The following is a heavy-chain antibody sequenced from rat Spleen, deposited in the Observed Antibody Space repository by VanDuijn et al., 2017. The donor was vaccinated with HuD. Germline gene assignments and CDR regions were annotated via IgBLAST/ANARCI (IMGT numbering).Heavy chain of an antibody. CDR3: TRGVYYGYNAFAY. Sequence: EVQLVESGGGLVQPGRSLKLSYVASGFTFNIYWMSWIRQAPGKGLEWVASISNTGGTTDYPDSVKGRISISRDNAKSTLYVQMNSLRSEDTANYYCTRGVYYGYNAFAYWGQGTLVTVSS. V-gene: IGHV5-31*01. CDR1: GFTFNIYW. D-gene: IGHD1-9*01. CDR2: ISNTGGTT. J-gene: IGHJ3*01.